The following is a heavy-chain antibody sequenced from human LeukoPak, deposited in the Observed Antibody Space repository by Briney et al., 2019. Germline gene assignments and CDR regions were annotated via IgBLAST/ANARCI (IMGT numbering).Heavy chain of an antibody. CDR2: IIPIFGTA. Sequence: SVKVSCKASGGTFSSYAISWVRQAAGQGLDWMGRIIPIFGTANYAQKFQGRVTITTDESTSTAYMELSSLRSEDTAVYYCAREGSQEGFDYWGQGTLVTVSS. V-gene: IGHV1-69*05. CDR3: AREGSQEGFDY. CDR1: GGTFSSYA. J-gene: IGHJ4*02.